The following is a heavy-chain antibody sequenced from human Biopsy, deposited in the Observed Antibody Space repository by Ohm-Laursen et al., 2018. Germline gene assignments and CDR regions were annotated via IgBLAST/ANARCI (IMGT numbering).Heavy chain of an antibody. D-gene: IGHD6-13*01. CDR2: INPNSGDT. CDR1: GYPFSNYY. J-gene: IGHJ4*02. V-gene: IGHV1-2*06. CDR3: ARMEQPHDY. Sequence: SSVKVSCKASGYPFSNYYLFWVRQAPGQGLEWMGRINPNSGDTVFARNFQGRVTMTRDTAISTVYMDLRNLRPDDTAVYFCARMEQPHDYWGQGTPVTVSS.